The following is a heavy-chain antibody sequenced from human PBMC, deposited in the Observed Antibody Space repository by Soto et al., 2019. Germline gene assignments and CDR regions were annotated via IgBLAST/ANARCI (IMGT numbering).Heavy chain of an antibody. D-gene: IGHD3-10*01. J-gene: IGHJ4*01. CDR3: ATGRDSGGYSY. Sequence: GGSLRLSCAASNFNFSDYAMNWVRQAPAKGLEWLSYISISGAIIYYADSVKGRFIVSRDNGENSLYLHMSSLRADDTAVYYCATGRDSGGYSYWGQGTLVTVSS. CDR2: ISISGAII. CDR1: NFNFSDYA. V-gene: IGHV3-48*01.